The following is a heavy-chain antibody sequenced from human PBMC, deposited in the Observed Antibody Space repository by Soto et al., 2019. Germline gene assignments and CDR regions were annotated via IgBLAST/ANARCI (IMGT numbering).Heavy chain of an antibody. CDR3: ARGWGCSSTSCYSRVYYGMDV. CDR2: INHSGST. Sequence: SETLSLTCAVYGGSFSGYYWSWIRQPPGKGLEWIGEINHSGSTNYNPSLKGRVTISVDTSKNQFSLKLSSVTAADTAVYYCARGWGCSSTSCYSRVYYGMDVWGQGTTVTVSS. D-gene: IGHD2-2*02. CDR1: GGSFSGYY. V-gene: IGHV4-34*01. J-gene: IGHJ6*02.